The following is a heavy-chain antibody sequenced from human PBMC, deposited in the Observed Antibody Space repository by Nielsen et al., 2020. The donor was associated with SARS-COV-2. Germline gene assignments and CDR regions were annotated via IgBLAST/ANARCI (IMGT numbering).Heavy chain of an antibody. D-gene: IGHD6-13*01. J-gene: IGHJ4*02. CDR1: GFTFSSYS. CDR2: ISSSSSYI. CDR3: ARLGTAAGLDY. Sequence: GESLKISCAASGFTFSSYSMNWVRQAPGKGLEWVSSISSSSSYIYYADSVKGRFTISRDNAKNSLYLQMNCLRAEDTAVYYCARLGTAAGLDYWGQGTLVTVSS. V-gene: IGHV3-21*01.